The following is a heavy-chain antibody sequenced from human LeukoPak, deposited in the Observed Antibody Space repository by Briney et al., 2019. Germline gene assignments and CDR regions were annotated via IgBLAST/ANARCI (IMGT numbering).Heavy chain of an antibody. D-gene: IGHD4-11*01. CDR1: GDTFTSYY. V-gene: IGHV1-46*01. Sequence: ASVKVSCKASGDTFTSYYMHWVRQAPGQGLEWMGIINPSGGSTSYAQKFQGRVTMTRDMSTSTVYMELSSLRSEDTAVYYCARNSNTYYYYMDVWGKGTTVTVSS. CDR2: INPSGGST. CDR3: ARNSNTYYYYMDV. J-gene: IGHJ6*03.